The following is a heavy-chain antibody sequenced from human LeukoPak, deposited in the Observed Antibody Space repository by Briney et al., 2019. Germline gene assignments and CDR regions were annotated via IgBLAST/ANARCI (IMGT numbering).Heavy chain of an antibody. J-gene: IGHJ4*02. CDR3: AKWYMELLGDY. CDR2: ISYDGSNK. Sequence: GGSLRLSCAASGFTFSSYGMHWVRQAPGKGLEWVAVISYDGSNKYYADSVKGRFTISRDNSKNTPYLQMNSLRAEDTAVYYCAKWYMELLGDYWGQGTLVTVSS. D-gene: IGHD1-7*01. V-gene: IGHV3-30*18. CDR1: GFTFSSYG.